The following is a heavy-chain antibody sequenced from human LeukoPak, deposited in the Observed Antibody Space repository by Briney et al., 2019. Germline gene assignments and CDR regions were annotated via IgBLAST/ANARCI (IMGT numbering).Heavy chain of an antibody. V-gene: IGHV3-9*01. J-gene: IGHJ4*02. Sequence: GGSLRLSCAVSGFTFDDYAMHWVRQVPGKGLEWVSGINWNSDSKSYADSVKGRFTTPRDNAKNSLYLQMNSLRAEDTAVYYCAKDLWVTTSPPDYWGQGTLVTVSS. CDR3: AKDLWVTTSPPDY. CDR2: INWNSDSK. CDR1: GFTFDDYA. D-gene: IGHD4-17*01.